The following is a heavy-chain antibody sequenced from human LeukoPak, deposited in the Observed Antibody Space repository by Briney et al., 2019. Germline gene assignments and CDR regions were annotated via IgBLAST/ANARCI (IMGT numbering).Heavy chain of an antibody. CDR3: ARAEVADYYFDY. CDR1: GYTFTSYG. D-gene: IGHD6-19*01. V-gene: IGHV1-18*01. Sequence: ASVKVSCKASGYTFTSYGISWVRQAPGQGLEWMGWISAYNGNTNYAQKLQGRVTMTTDTSTSTAYMELRSLKSDDTAVYYCARAEVADYYFDYWGQGTLVTVSS. CDR2: ISAYNGNT. J-gene: IGHJ4*02.